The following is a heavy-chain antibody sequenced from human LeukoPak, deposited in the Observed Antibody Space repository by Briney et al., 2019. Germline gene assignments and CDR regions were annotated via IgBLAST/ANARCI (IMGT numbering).Heavy chain of an antibody. Sequence: ASVKVSCKASGYTFTSYDINWVRQATGQGLEWMGWMNPNSGNTGYAQRFQGRVTMTRNTSISTAYMELSSLRSEDTAVYYYARGRGMVRGPKRYYYYMDVWGKGTTVTISS. CDR1: GYTFTSYD. V-gene: IGHV1-8*01. CDR2: MNPNSGNT. D-gene: IGHD3-10*01. J-gene: IGHJ6*03. CDR3: ARGRGMVRGPKRYYYYMDV.